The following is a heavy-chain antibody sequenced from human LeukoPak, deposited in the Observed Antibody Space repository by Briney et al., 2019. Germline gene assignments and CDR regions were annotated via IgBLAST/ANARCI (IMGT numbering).Heavy chain of an antibody. CDR1: GFTFSSYS. CDR2: ISSSSSTI. Sequence: GGSLRLSCAASGFTFSSYSMNWVRQAPGKGLEWVSYISSSSSTIYYADSVKGRFTISRDNAKNSLYLQMNSLRAEDTALYHCARVASDSSGNYYFDYWGQGTLVTVSS. V-gene: IGHV3-48*04. CDR3: ARVASDSSGNYYFDY. D-gene: IGHD3-22*01. J-gene: IGHJ4*02.